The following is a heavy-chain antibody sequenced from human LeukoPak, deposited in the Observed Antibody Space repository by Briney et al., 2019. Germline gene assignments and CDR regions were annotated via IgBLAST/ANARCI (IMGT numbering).Heavy chain of an antibody. D-gene: IGHD6-19*01. CDR3: ARDVGYSSGDPYGMDV. CDR2: IYSGGST. Sequence: GGSLRLSCAASGFTVSSNYMNWVRQAPGKGLEWVSVIYSGGSTYYADFVKGRFTISRDNSKNTLYLQMNSLRAEDTAVYYCARDVGYSSGDPYGMDVWGQGTTVTVSS. J-gene: IGHJ6*02. V-gene: IGHV3-66*01. CDR1: GFTVSSNY.